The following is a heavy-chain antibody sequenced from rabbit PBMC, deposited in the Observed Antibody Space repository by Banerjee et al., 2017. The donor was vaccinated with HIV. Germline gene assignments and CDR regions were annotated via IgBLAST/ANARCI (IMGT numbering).Heavy chain of an antibody. CDR2: IYTSSGNT. CDR3: ARGDRVTTGYVNL. V-gene: IGHV1S45*01. J-gene: IGHJ4*01. Sequence: PLEESGGDLVKPGASLTLTCTASGFTLSSSYWIYWVRQAPGKGLEWIGCIYTSSGNTWYASWAKGRFTISKTSSTTVTLQMTSLTAADTATYFCARGDRVTTGYVNLWGPGTLVTVS. D-gene: IGHD6-1*01. CDR1: GFTLSSSYW.